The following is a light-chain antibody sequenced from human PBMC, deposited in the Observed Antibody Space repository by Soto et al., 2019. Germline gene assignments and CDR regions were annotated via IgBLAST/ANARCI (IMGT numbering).Light chain of an antibody. CDR1: SSDVGGYNY. CDR3: SSYTSGSTVV. CDR2: EVS. J-gene: IGLJ3*02. Sequence: QSALTQPASVSGSPGQSITISCTGTSSDVGGYNYVSWYQQHPGKAPKLMIYEVSNRPSGVSHRFSGSKSGITASLTISGLQAEDEADYYCSSYTSGSTVVFGGGTKLTVL. V-gene: IGLV2-14*01.